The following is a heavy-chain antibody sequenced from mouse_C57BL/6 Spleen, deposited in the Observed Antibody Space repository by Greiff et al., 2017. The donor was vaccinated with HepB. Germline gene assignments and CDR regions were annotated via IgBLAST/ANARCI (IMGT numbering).Heavy chain of an antibody. CDR2: ISSGGDYI. CDR3: TRHGSSYWYFDV. CDR1: GFTFSSYA. V-gene: IGHV5-9-1*02. D-gene: IGHD1-1*01. Sequence: EVHLVESGEGLVKPGGSLKLSCAASGFTFSSYAMSWVRQTPEKRLEWVAYISSGGDYIYYADTVKGRFTISRDNARNTLYLQMSSLKSEDTAMYYCTRHGSSYWYFDVWGTGTTVTVSS. J-gene: IGHJ1*03.